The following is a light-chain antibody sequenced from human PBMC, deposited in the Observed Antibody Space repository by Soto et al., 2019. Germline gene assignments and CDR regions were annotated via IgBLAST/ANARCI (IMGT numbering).Light chain of an antibody. V-gene: IGKV1-27*01. CDR2: AAS. J-gene: IGKJ1*01. Sequence: DIQMTQSPSSLSASVGDRVTITCRASQGISNYLAWYQQNPGKAPKLLIYAASTLQSGVPSRFSGSGSGTDCTLTSSTLQPVDVATDYWQQYNRAPVLFGQGNKVEIK. CDR1: QGISNY. CDR3: QQYNRAPVL.